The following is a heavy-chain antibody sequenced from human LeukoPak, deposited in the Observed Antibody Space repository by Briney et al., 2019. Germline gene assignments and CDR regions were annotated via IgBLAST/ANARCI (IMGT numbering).Heavy chain of an antibody. CDR2: ISVYNAKT. CDR1: GYTFSTYG. D-gene: IGHD3-10*01. Sequence: ASVKVSCKASGYTFSTYGISWVRQAPGQGLEWMGWISVYNAKTDYAQKLQGRVTMTTDTSTSTAYMELRSLGSDDTAVYYCARQISGSYPLNYWGQGTLVTVSS. V-gene: IGHV1-18*04. J-gene: IGHJ4*02. CDR3: ARQISGSYPLNY.